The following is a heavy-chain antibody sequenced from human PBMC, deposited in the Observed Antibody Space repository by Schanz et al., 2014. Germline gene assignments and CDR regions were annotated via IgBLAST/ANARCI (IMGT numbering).Heavy chain of an antibody. Sequence: EVQLVESGGGLVQPGGSLRLSCTASGFTFSDYWMSWVRQAPGKGLEWVAYISSSSSTIHYADSVKGRFTISRDNAKNSLYLQMDSLRAEDTAVYYCVRDSFFAFDYWGQGTLVTVSS. CDR3: VRDSFFAFDY. CDR1: GFTFSDYW. D-gene: IGHD3-3*01. J-gene: IGHJ4*02. V-gene: IGHV3-48*01. CDR2: ISSSSSTI.